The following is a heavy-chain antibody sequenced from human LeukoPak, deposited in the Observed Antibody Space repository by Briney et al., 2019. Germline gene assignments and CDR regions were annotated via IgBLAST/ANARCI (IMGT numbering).Heavy chain of an antibody. CDR3: ARAVLGGTIIHHYYYYMDV. J-gene: IGHJ6*03. Sequence: ASVKVSCKASGYIFTSYGISWMRQAPGQGLEWMGWISGYNGHTKYAQKVQARVTMTTDTSTSTAYMELRSLRSDDTAVYYCARAVLGGTIIHHYYYYMDVWGKGTTVTVSS. V-gene: IGHV1-18*01. CDR2: ISGYNGHT. CDR1: GYIFTSYG. D-gene: IGHD1-7*01.